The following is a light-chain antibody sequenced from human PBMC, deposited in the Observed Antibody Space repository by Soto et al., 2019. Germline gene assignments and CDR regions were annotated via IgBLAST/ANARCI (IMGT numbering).Light chain of an antibody. CDR2: GNT. CDR3: QSYDSSLTVV. J-gene: IGLJ2*01. CDR1: SSNIGAGYD. Sequence: QSVLTQPPSVSGAPGQVVTISCTGSSSNIGAGYDVHWYQQFPGTTPKFLIYGNTNRPSGVPDRFSASKSGTSASLDITGLKAEDEAEYFCQSYDSSLTVVFGGGTKLTVL. V-gene: IGLV1-40*01.